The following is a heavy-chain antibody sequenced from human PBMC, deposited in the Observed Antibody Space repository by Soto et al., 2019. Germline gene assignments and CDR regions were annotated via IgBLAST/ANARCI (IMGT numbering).Heavy chain of an antibody. Sequence: LRLSCAASGFTFSSYWMSWVRQAPGTGLEWVANVKQDGSGKYYVDSVKGRFTISRDNAMNSLSLQIKTLRVEDTALYYCGREDSIIIPAGSDFWGRGTVVTVSS. CDR3: GREDSIIIPAGSDF. J-gene: IGHJ4*02. CDR1: GFTFSSYW. CDR2: VKQDGSGK. D-gene: IGHD2-2*01. V-gene: IGHV3-7*01.